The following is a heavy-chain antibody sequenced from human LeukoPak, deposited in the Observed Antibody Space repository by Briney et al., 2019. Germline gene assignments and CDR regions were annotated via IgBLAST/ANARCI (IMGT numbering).Heavy chain of an antibody. CDR2: FEPEDGET. CDR3: ATSGSYKRDDAFDI. J-gene: IGHJ3*02. CDR1: GYTLTELS. D-gene: IGHD1-26*01. Sequence: SVKLSCKVSGYTLTELSMHWVRRAPGKGLEWMGGFEPEDGETIYAQKFQGRVTMTEDTSTETAYMELSSLRSEDTAVYYCATSGSYKRDDAFDIWGQGTMVTVSS. V-gene: IGHV1-24*01.